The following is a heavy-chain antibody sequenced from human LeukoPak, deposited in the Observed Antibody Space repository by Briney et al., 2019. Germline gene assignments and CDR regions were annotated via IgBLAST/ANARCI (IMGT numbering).Heavy chain of an antibody. CDR3: ARDFPRLERPEKKKFDP. CDR2: INPNSGGT. J-gene: IGHJ5*02. Sequence: GASVKVSCKAFGYTFTGYYMHWVRQAPGQGLEWMGWINPNSGGTNYAQKFQGRVTMTRDTSISTAYMELSRLRSDDTAVYYCARDFPRLERPEKKKFDPWGQGTLVTVSS. CDR1: GYTFTGYY. V-gene: IGHV1-2*02. D-gene: IGHD1-1*01.